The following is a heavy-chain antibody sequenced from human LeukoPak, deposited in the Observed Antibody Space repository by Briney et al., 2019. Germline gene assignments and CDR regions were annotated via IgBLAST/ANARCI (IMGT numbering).Heavy chain of an antibody. J-gene: IGHJ6*03. CDR1: GFTFDDYG. CDR2: ISSSGSTI. D-gene: IGHD6-6*01. V-gene: IGHV3-11*04. Sequence: PGGSLRLSCAASGFTFDDYGMSWIRQAPGKGREWVSYISSSGSTIYYADSVKGRFTISRDNAKNSLYLQMNSLRAEDTAVYYCARDGIAARTSLYYYYYMDVWGKGTTVTVSS. CDR3: ARDGIAARTSLYYYYYMDV.